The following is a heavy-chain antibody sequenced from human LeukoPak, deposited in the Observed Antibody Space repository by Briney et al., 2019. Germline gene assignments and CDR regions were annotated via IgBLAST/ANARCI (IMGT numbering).Heavy chain of an antibody. D-gene: IGHD2-2*01. V-gene: IGHV3-11*04. J-gene: IGHJ6*02. CDR3: AREVRYCSSTSCYSGYYYGMDV. CDR1: GFTFSDYY. Sequence: GGSLRLSCAASGFTFSDYYMSWIRQAPGKGLEWVSYISSSGSTIYYADSVKGRFTISRDNAKNSLYLQMNSLRAEDTAVYYCAREVRYCSSTSCYSGYYYGMDVWGQGTTVTVSS. CDR2: ISSSGSTI.